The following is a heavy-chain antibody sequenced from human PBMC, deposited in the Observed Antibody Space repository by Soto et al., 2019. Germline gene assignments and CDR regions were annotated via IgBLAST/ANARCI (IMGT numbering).Heavy chain of an antibody. CDR2: ISYDGSNK. V-gene: IGHV3-30*18. CDR3: AKGPSSWKYYFDY. CDR1: GFTFSSYG. Sequence: GGSLRLSCAASGFTFSSYGMHWVRQAPGKGLEWVAVISYDGSNKYYADSVKGRFTISRDNSKNTLYLQMNSLRAEDTAVYYCAKGPSSWKYYFDYWGQGTLGTVS. D-gene: IGHD6-13*01. J-gene: IGHJ4*02.